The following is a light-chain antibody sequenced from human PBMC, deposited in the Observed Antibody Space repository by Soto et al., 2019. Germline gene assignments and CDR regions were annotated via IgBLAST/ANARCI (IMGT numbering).Light chain of an antibody. CDR3: QQYYSTPPT. Sequence: DIVMTQSPDSLAVSLGERATINCKSSQSVLYTSNNKNYLAGYQQKPRQPPKTLIYWASTRESGVPDRFSGSGSGTDFTLTISSLQAEDVAVYYCQQYYSTPPTFGQGTKVEIK. J-gene: IGKJ1*01. V-gene: IGKV4-1*01. CDR2: WAS. CDR1: QSVLYTSNNKNY.